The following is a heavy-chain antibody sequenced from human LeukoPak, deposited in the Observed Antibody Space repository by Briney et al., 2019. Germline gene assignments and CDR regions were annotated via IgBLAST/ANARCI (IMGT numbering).Heavy chain of an antibody. CDR3: ASEAYYYDSSAYQPEVYYFDY. V-gene: IGHV3-21*01. CDR2: ISSSSSYI. J-gene: IGHJ4*02. D-gene: IGHD3-22*01. CDR1: GFTFSSYS. Sequence: PGGSLRLSCAASGFTFSSYSMNWVRQAPGKGLEWVSSISSSSSYIYYADSVKGRFTISRDNAKNTLYLQMNSLRAEDTAVYYCASEAYYYDSSAYQPEVYYFDYWGQGALVTVSS.